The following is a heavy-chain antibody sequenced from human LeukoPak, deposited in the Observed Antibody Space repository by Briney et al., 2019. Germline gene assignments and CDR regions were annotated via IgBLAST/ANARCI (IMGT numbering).Heavy chain of an antibody. Sequence: PGGSLRLSCAASGVTFSDYYINWIRQAPGKGLEWVSYISSGDSTYYADSVKGRFTISRDNAKNSVFLQMNSLRAEDTAVYYCATRYSGTFYGGAHDYWGQGTLVTVSS. V-gene: IGHV3-11*01. D-gene: IGHD1-26*01. CDR3: ATRYSGTFYGGAHDY. CDR1: GVTFSDYY. CDR2: ISSGDST. J-gene: IGHJ4*02.